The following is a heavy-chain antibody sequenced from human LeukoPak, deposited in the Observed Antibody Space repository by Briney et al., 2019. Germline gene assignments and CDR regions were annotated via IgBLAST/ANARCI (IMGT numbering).Heavy chain of an antibody. Sequence: GGSLRLSCAASGFTFSSYSMSCVRQAPGKGLEWVSTISADGSTAYYADSMKGRLTISRDNSRNTLFLQMSSLRVEDTAIYYCAKESGWITGYGLDVWGQGTTVTVSS. V-gene: IGHV3-23*01. CDR1: GFTFSSYS. D-gene: IGHD3-22*01. J-gene: IGHJ6*02. CDR2: ISADGSTA. CDR3: AKESGWITGYGLDV.